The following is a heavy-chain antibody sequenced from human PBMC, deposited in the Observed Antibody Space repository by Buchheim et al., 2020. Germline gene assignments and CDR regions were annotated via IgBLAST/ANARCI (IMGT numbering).Heavy chain of an antibody. Sequence: QVQLLESGGGVVQPGRSLRLSCAASGSTFSSYAMHWVRQAPGKGLEWVAVISYDGSNKYYADSVKGRFTISRDNSKNTLYLQMNSLRAEDTAVYYCARALQYYYDSSGYEFDYWGQGTL. CDR2: ISYDGSNK. J-gene: IGHJ4*02. CDR1: GSTFSSYA. D-gene: IGHD3-22*01. V-gene: IGHV3-30-3*01. CDR3: ARALQYYYDSSGYEFDY.